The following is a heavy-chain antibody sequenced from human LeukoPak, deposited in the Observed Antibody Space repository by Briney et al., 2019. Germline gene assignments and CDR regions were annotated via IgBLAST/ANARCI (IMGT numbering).Heavy chain of an antibody. CDR1: GGSISSHY. J-gene: IGHJ4*02. CDR2: IYYSGST. V-gene: IGHV4-59*11. D-gene: IGHD2-2*01. Sequence: SETLSLTCTVSGGSISSHYWSWIRQPPGKGLEWIGYIYYSGSTNYNPSLKSRVTISVDTFKNQFSLKLSSVTAADTAVYYCARFRARKAPWDIVVVPAAIGPIDYWGQGTLVTVSS. CDR3: ARFRARKAPWDIVVVPAAIGPIDY.